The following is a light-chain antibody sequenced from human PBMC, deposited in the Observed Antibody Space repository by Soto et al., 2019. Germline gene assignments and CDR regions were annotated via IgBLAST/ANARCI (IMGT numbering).Light chain of an antibody. CDR1: QSVSSN. Sequence: EIVMTQPPATQSVSPGERATLSCRASQSVSSNLAWYQQKPGQAPRLLIYGASTRATGIPARFSGSGSGTEFTLTISSLQSEDFGIYYCQQYKNGWTFGQGTKVDIK. CDR2: GAS. CDR3: QQYKNGWT. J-gene: IGKJ1*01. V-gene: IGKV3-15*01.